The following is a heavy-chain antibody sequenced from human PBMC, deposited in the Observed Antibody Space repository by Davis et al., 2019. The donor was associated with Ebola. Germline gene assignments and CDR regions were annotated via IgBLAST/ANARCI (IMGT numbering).Heavy chain of an antibody. J-gene: IGHJ3*02. V-gene: IGHV5-51*01. Sequence: PAGSLRLSCKGSGYSFTSYWIGWVRQMPGKGLEWMGIIYPGDSDTRYSPSFQGQVTISADKSISTAYLQWSSLKASDTAMYYCARPRQWLVSEVFEIWGQGTMVTVSS. D-gene: IGHD6-19*01. CDR2: IYPGDSDT. CDR3: ARPRQWLVSEVFEI. CDR1: GYSFTSYW.